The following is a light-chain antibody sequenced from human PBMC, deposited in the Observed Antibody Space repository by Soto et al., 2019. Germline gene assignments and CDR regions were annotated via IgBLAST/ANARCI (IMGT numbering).Light chain of an antibody. V-gene: IGKV3-11*01. CDR1: QRVGSN. CDR3: QQRDSWPLT. Sequence: DIVLTQTPGTLSFSPVERSTLAFSVSQRVGSNFLAWYQQKPGQAPRLLIYDASNRATGIPARFTGSGSGTDFTLTIRSLEPEDFAIYYCQQRDSWPLTFGGGTKVDIK. CDR2: DAS. J-gene: IGKJ4*01.